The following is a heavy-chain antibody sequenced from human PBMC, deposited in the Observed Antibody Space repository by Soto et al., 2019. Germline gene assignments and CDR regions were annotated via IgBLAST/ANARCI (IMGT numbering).Heavy chain of an antibody. CDR2: ISYDGSNK. Sequence: GGSLRLSCAASGFTFSSYGMHWVRQAPGKGLEWVAVISYDGSNKYYADSVKGRFTISRDNSKNTLYLQMNSLRAEDTAVYYCAKDTLVVVAAIEYYYYGMDVWGQGTTVTVSS. J-gene: IGHJ6*02. D-gene: IGHD2-15*01. CDR1: GFTFSSYG. V-gene: IGHV3-30*18. CDR3: AKDTLVVVAAIEYYYYGMDV.